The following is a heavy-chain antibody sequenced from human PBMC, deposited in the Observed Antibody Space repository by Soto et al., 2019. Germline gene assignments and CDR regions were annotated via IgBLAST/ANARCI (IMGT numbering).Heavy chain of an antibody. CDR3: TTDSYSTIIIVRFDY. D-gene: IGHD3-22*01. CDR1: GFTFSNAW. J-gene: IGHJ4*01. Sequence: PVGSLRLSCAASGFTFSNAWINWVRQAPGKGLEWVGRVKSKNHGGTTDYAEPVKSRIDISRDDSNKKVYLQKNNQKIEDTAVYYCTTDSYSTIIIVRFDYWGHGTLVTVSS. V-gene: IGHV3-15*07. CDR2: VKSKNHGGTT.